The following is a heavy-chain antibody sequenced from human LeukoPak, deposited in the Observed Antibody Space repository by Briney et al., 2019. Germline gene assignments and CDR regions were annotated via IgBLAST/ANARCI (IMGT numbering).Heavy chain of an antibody. D-gene: IGHD3-10*01. CDR3: ARVGYYGSGSLNYYYYYMDV. J-gene: IGHJ6*03. CDR1: GYTFTSYG. CDR2: ISAYNGNT. Sequence: GASVKVSCKASGYTFTSYGISWVRQAPGQGLEWMGWISAYNGNTNYAQKLQGRVTMTTDTSTSTAYMELRSLRSDDTAVYYCARVGYYGSGSLNYYYYYMDVWGKGTTVAISS. V-gene: IGHV1-18*01.